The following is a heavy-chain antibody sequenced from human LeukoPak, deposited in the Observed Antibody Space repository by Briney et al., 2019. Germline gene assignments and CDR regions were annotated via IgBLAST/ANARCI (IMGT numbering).Heavy chain of an antibody. CDR2: IYNSGST. J-gene: IGHJ4*01. D-gene: IGHD3-22*01. CDR1: GGSISSYY. Sequence: PSETLSLACTISGGSISSYYWSWVRQSPGKGLEWIGYIYNSGSTNYNPSLKSRLTISVDTSKNQFSLKLRSVTAADTAVYYCARGYYYDSSGYGYWGQEPWSPSPQ. V-gene: IGHV4-59*12. CDR3: ARGYYYDSSGYGY.